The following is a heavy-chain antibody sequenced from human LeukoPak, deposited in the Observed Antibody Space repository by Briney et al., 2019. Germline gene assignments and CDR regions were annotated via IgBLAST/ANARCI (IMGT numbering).Heavy chain of an antibody. CDR2: IYHSGNT. CDR1: GGSISSGGYY. J-gene: IGHJ4*02. V-gene: IGHV4-30-2*01. D-gene: IGHD3-10*01. CDR3: ARGAGLWFGELLGY. Sequence: SETLSLTCSVSGGSISSGGYYWSWIRQPPGKGLEWIGYIYHSGNTYYNPSLKSRVTISVDRSKNQFSLRLSSVTAADTAIYYCARGAGLWFGELLGYWGQGILVTVSS.